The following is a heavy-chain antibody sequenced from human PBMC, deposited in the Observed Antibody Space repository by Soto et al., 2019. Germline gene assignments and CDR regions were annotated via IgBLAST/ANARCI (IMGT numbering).Heavy chain of an antibody. CDR1: GFTFGNYA. Sequence: GGSLRLSCAASGFTFGNYAMNRVRQAPGKGLEWVSTVSGNGAVTYYADSVKGRFTISRDNSRSTLYLQMNNLRAEDTAIYFCAKVPASLKTFDYWGQGTLVTVSS. CDR3: AKVPASLKTFDY. J-gene: IGHJ4*02. CDR2: VSGNGAVT. D-gene: IGHD2-2*01. V-gene: IGHV3-23*01.